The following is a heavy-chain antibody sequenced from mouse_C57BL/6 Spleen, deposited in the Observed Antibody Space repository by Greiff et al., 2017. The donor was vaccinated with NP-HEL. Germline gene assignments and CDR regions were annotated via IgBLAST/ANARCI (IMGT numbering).Heavy chain of an antibody. D-gene: IGHD2-3*01. V-gene: IGHV1-53*01. Sequence: VQLQQSGTELVKPGASVKLSCKASGYTFTSYWMHWVKQRPGQGLEWIGNINPSNGGTNYNEKFKSKATLTVDKSSSTAYMQLSSLTSEDSAVYYCARRGYYDGVYWYFDVWGTGTTVTVSS. CDR1: GYTFTSYW. CDR2: INPSNGGT. J-gene: IGHJ1*03. CDR3: ARRGYYDGVYWYFDV.